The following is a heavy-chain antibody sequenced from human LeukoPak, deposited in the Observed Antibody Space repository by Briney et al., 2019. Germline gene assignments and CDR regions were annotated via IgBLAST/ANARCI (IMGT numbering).Heavy chain of an antibody. J-gene: IGHJ5*02. CDR2: IDWDDDK. D-gene: IGHD3-3*01. Sequence: SGPALVKPTQTLTLTCTFSGFSPSTSGMCVSWIRQPPGKALEWLARIDWDDDKYYSTSLKTRLTISKDTSKNQVVLTMTNMDPVDTATYYCARITSGSRSRGFDPWGQGTLVTVSS. CDR3: ARITSGSRSRGFDP. CDR1: GFSPSTSGMC. V-gene: IGHV2-70*11.